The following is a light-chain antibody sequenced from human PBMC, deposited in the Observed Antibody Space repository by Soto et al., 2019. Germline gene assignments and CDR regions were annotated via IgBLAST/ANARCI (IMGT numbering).Light chain of an antibody. Sequence: QSALTQPDSVSGSPGQSITISCTGTSSDVGTYNLVSWYQQHPGKAPKLMIYEGSKRPSGVSNRFSGSKSGNTASLTISGLQAEDEADYYCCSYAGTGTFYVFGTGTKVTVL. V-gene: IGLV2-23*01. CDR1: SSDVGTYNL. CDR2: EGS. CDR3: CSYAGTGTFYV. J-gene: IGLJ1*01.